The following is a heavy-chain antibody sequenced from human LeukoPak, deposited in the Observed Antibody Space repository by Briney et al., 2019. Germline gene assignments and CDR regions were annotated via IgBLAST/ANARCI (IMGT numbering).Heavy chain of an antibody. J-gene: IGHJ4*02. CDR3: ARDPLRYLRVGHYDY. D-gene: IGHD3-9*01. CDR1: GFTFSTSA. V-gene: IGHV3-21*01. Sequence: PGGSLRLSCAASGFTFSTSAMNWVRQVPGKGLEWASSIDLDSSHIYYAASVRGRFTISRDNARNSVYLQMNSLRVEDTAVYYCARDPLRYLRVGHYDYWGQGTLVAVSS. CDR2: IDLDSSHI.